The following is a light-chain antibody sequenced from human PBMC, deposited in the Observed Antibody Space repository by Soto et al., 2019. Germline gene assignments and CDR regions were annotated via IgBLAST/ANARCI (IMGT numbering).Light chain of an antibody. V-gene: IGKV2D-29*02. Sequence: DVVMTPTPLSLSVAPGQPASISCKSSQSLLHITGETFLFWYLQKPGQSPQLLSCVASTRVTGVPARFSGSGSGTDFTLEISRLETDDVGIYYCIQSNQRPPTFGQGTRL. CDR2: VAS. CDR1: QSLLHITGETF. J-gene: IGKJ5*01. CDR3: IQSNQRPPT.